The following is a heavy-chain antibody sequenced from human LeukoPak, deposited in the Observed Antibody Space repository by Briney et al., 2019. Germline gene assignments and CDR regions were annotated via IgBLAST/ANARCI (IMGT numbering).Heavy chain of an antibody. Sequence: PSQTLSLTCTVSGGSISSGGYYWSWIRQHPGKGLEWIGYIYYSGSTYYNPSLKSRVTISVDTSKNQFSLKLSSVTAADTAVYYCARESGGYYDSSGNHDAFDIWGQGTMVTVSS. CDR3: ARESGGYYDSSGNHDAFDI. CDR1: GGSISSGGYY. V-gene: IGHV4-31*03. J-gene: IGHJ3*02. CDR2: IYYSGST. D-gene: IGHD3-22*01.